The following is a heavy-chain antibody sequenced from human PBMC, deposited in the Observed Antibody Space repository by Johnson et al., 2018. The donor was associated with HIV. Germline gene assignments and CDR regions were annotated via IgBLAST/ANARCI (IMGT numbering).Heavy chain of an antibody. V-gene: IGHV3-30*04. D-gene: IGHD5-24*01. CDR2: ISNDGTNT. CDR3: AKERGDGYTTAWAFDI. Sequence: QVQLVESGGGLVQPGGSLRLSCAASGFTFSSYAMSWVRQAPGKGLEWVALISNDGTNTYYADSVKGRFTISRDDSKNTLYLRMNSLGAEESAVYYCAKERGDGYTTAWAFDIWGQGTMVTVSS. J-gene: IGHJ3*02. CDR1: GFTFSSYA.